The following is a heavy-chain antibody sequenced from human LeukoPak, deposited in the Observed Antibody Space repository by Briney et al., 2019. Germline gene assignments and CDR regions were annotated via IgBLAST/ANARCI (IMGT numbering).Heavy chain of an antibody. CDR3: AKGNIMVRGVIITNGFDY. CDR1: GGTFSSYA. Sequence: GASVKVSCKASGGTFSSYAISWVRQAPGQGLEWMGGIIPIFGTANYAQKFQGRVTITADKSTSTAYMELSSLRSEDTAVYYCAKGNIMVRGVIITNGFDYWGQGTLVTVSS. D-gene: IGHD3-10*01. CDR2: IIPIFGTA. J-gene: IGHJ4*02. V-gene: IGHV1-69*06.